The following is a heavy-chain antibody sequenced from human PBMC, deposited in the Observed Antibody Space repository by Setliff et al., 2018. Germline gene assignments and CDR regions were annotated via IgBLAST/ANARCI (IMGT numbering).Heavy chain of an antibody. CDR2: INPDGRTT. D-gene: IGHD2-15*01. CDR1: GLTFSRSW. Sequence: GGSLRLSCAASGLTFSRSWMFWVRQAPGKGLVWVSHINPDGRTTAYADSVKGRFTISRDNAKNTLYLQMNSLRDEDTAMYYCGSWSVVAAGTDWGQGTLVTVSS. J-gene: IGHJ4*02. CDR3: GSWSVVAAGTD. V-gene: IGHV3-74*03.